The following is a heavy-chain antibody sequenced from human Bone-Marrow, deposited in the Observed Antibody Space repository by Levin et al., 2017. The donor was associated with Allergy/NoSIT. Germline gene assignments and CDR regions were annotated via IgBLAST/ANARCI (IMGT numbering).Heavy chain of an antibody. CDR1: GYRFSDNS. D-gene: IGHD3-9*01. Sequence: ASVKVSCRASGYRFSDNSINWVRRAPGQGLEWMGYISTTTGNPTYAQDFTGRFVFSLDTSVSTAYLQISSLRVEDSAVYYCARDLRAIHFDCWGQGTPVTVSS. CDR3: ARDLRAIHFDC. CDR2: ISTTTGNP. J-gene: IGHJ4*02. V-gene: IGHV7-4-1*02.